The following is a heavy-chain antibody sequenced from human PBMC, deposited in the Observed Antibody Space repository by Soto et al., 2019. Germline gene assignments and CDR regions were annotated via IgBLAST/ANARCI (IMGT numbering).Heavy chain of an antibody. D-gene: IGHD6-19*01. J-gene: IGHJ6*02. CDR2: IDPSDSYT. CDR1: GYSFTSYW. V-gene: IGHV5-10-1*01. Sequence: PGESLKISCKGSGYSFTSYWISWVRQMPGKGLEWMGRIDPSDSYTNYSPSFQGHVTISADKSISTAYLQWSSLKASDTAMYYCARQAEQWLVLHGDYYYYGMDVWGQGTTVTVSS. CDR3: ARQAEQWLVLHGDYYYYGMDV.